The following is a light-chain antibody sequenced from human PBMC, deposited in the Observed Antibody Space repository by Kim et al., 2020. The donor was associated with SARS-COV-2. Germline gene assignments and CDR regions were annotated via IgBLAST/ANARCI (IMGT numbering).Light chain of an antibody. Sequence: APGQKARITCGGNNIGGHSVHWYQQKPGQAPVLVMYYDSDRPSGIPEGFSGSKSANTATLTISRVEAGDEADYYCQVWDTDTDHYVFGTGTKVTVL. CDR1: NIGGHS. J-gene: IGLJ1*01. V-gene: IGLV3-21*01. CDR2: YDS. CDR3: QVWDTDTDHYV.